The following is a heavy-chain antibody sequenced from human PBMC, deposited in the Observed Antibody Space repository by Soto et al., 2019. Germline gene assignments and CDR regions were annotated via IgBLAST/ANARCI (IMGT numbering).Heavy chain of an antibody. CDR1: GGSFSGYY. J-gene: IGHJ3*02. CDR2: INHSGST. V-gene: IGHV4-34*01. CDR3: ARGWTTVTFSAFDI. Sequence: SDTLSLTCAVYGGSFSGYYWSWIRQPPGKGLEWIGEINHSGSTNYNPSLKSRVTISVDTSKNQFSLKLSSVTAADTAVYYCARGWTTVTFSAFDIWGQGTMVT. D-gene: IGHD4-17*01.